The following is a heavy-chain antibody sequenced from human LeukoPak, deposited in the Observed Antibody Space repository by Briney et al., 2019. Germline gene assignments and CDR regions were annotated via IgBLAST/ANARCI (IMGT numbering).Heavy chain of an antibody. Sequence: GGSLRLSCAASGFTFSNAWMSWVRQAPGKGLEWVGRIKSKTDGGTTDYAAPVKGRFTISRDDSKNTLYLQMNSLKTEDTAVYYCTTLPYDFWSGYEFWGQGTLVTVSS. V-gene: IGHV3-15*01. D-gene: IGHD3-3*01. CDR2: IKSKTDGGTT. CDR1: GFTFSNAW. CDR3: TTLPYDFWSGYEF. J-gene: IGHJ4*02.